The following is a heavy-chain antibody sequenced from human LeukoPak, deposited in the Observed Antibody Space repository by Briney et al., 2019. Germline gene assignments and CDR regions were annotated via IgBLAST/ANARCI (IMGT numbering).Heavy chain of an antibody. V-gene: IGHV1-2*02. Sequence: ASVKVSCKTSGYTFTDFYMYWVRQAPGQGLDYMGWIKLDSGGTNYAPKLQGRVTMTRDTSVSTAYMELRSLSSDDTAVYYCARGNPCRGSFLYDYWGQGTLVTVSS. J-gene: IGHJ4*02. D-gene: IGHD3-3*01. CDR3: ARGNPCRGSFLYDY. CDR2: IKLDSGGT. CDR1: GYTFTDFY.